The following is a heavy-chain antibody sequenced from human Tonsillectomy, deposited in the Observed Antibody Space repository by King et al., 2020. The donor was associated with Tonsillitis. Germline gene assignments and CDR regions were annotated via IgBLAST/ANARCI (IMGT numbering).Heavy chain of an antibody. D-gene: IGHD2-15*01. Sequence: QLVQSGAEVKKPGESLKISCEGSGYSFAIYWIAWVRQMPGKGLEWMGIIYPGDSDTRYGPSFEGQVTISADKTFSTAYLQWSNLKASDTAIYYCARISPYSAFDYWGQGTLITVSS. J-gene: IGHJ4*02. V-gene: IGHV5-51*03. CDR1: GYSFAIYW. CDR3: ARISPYSAFDY. CDR2: IYPGDSDT.